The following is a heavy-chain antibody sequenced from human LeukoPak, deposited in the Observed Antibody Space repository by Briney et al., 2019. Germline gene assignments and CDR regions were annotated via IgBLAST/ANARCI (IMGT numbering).Heavy chain of an antibody. J-gene: IGHJ4*02. CDR1: GFTFGDYA. CDR3: AKRLSYSGSWWTLEF. Sequence: GGSLRLSCTASGFTFGDYAMSWFRLAPGKGLEWVGYIRSKAYGGTTEYAASVKGRFTISRDDSKSIAYLQMNSLKTEDTALYYCAKRLSYSGSWWTLEFWGQGTLVTVSS. CDR2: IRSKAYGGTT. D-gene: IGHD6-13*01. V-gene: IGHV3-49*03.